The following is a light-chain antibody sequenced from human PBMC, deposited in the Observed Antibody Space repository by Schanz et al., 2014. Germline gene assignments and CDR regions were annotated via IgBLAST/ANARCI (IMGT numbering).Light chain of an antibody. J-gene: IGLJ1*01. CDR3: SSNGGVNIYV. V-gene: IGLV2-8*01. Sequence: QSALTQPASVSGSPGQSITISCTGTSSDVGGYNYVSWYQHHPGKAPKLMIYDVSNRPSGVPDRFSGSKSGNTASLTVSGLQAEDEADYYCSSNGGVNIYVFGTGTKLTVL. CDR1: SSDVGGYNY. CDR2: DVS.